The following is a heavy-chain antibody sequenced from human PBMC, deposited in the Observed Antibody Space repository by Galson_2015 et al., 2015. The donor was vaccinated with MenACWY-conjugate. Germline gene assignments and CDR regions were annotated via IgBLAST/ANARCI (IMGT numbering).Heavy chain of an antibody. CDR3: VRESIVVVTAVLRGGYCDY. CDR1: GYTFTTYA. Sequence: SVKVSCKASGYTFTTYAMHWVRQAPGQRLEWMGWINPANGNTKYSQNFQGRLTFTRDTSATTVYMELSSLRSEDTAMFYCVRESIVVVTAVLRGGYCDYWGQGTLVTVSS. D-gene: IGHD2-15*01. J-gene: IGHJ4*02. CDR2: INPANGNT. V-gene: IGHV1-3*01.